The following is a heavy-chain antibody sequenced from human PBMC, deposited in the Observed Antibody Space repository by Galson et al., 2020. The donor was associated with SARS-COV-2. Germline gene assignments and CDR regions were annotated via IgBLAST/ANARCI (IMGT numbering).Heavy chain of an antibody. V-gene: IGHV3-74*01. J-gene: IGHJ5*02. CDR3: ARDHAYFDSWFDP. D-gene: IGHD3-9*01. Sequence: GESLKISCAAAGFTFSSYWMHWVRHAPGKGLVWVSRIPSDGSSTSYADSVKGRFTISRDNAKNTLYLQMNSLRAEDTAVYYCARDHAYFDSWFDPWGQGTLVTVSS. CDR1: GFTFSSYW. CDR2: IPSDGSST.